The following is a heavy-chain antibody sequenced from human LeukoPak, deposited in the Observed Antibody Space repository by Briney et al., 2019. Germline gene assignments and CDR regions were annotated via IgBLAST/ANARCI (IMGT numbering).Heavy chain of an antibody. CDR1: GFTFSTYA. J-gene: IGHJ4*02. D-gene: IGHD1-26*01. CDR3: AKIRLSAVGGRGFDY. V-gene: IGHV3-23*01. Sequence: GGSLRLSCAASGFTFSTYAMGCVRQAPGKGLEWVSSLSSTGSTTYYADSVKGRFTISRDNSKSTLYLQTNSLRADDAAVYYCAKIRLSAVGGRGFDYWGQGTLVTVSS. CDR2: LSSTGSTT.